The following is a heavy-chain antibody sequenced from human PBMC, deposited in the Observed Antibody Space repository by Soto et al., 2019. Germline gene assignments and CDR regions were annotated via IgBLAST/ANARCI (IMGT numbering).Heavy chain of an antibody. CDR3: ARTMTTVTTAWFDP. CDR1: GGTLSSYT. J-gene: IGHJ5*02. D-gene: IGHD4-17*01. CDR2: IIPVLGVA. V-gene: IGHV1-69*02. Sequence: ASVKVSCKASGGTLSSYTINWVRQAPGQGLEWMGMIIPVLGVANYAQKFQGRVTITADTSTSTAYMELSSLRSDDTAVYYCARTMTTVTTAWFDPWGQGTLVTVSS.